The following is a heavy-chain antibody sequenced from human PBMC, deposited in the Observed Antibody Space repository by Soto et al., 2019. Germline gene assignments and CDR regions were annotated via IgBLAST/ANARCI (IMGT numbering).Heavy chain of an antibody. V-gene: IGHV3-23*01. D-gene: IGHD3-22*01. CDR1: GFTFSTYA. CDR3: ARVNYDSSGAAYYYYGMDV. Sequence: GGSLRLSCAASGFTFSTYAMGWVRQAPGKGLEWVSVVSSGGGTHYADSVKGRFTISRDNSKNTLYLQMNSLRAEDTAVYYCARVNYDSSGAAYYYYGMDVWGQGTTVTVSS. J-gene: IGHJ6*02. CDR2: VSSGGGT.